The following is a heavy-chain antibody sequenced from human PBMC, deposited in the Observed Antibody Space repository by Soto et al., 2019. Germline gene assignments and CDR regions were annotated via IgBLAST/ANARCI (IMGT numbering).Heavy chain of an antibody. D-gene: IGHD1-7*01. CDR2: IYYSGST. J-gene: IGHJ4*02. CDR1: GGSISSGGYY. Sequence: SETLSLTCTVSGGSISSGGYYWSWIRQHPGKGLEWIGYIYYSGSTYYNPSLKSRVTISVDTSKNQFSLKLSSVTAADTAVYYCARGLSNWNSAYYFDYWGQGTLVTVSS. V-gene: IGHV4-31*03. CDR3: ARGLSNWNSAYYFDY.